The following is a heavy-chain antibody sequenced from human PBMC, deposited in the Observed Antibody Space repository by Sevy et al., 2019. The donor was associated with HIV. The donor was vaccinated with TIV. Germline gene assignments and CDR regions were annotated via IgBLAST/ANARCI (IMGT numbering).Heavy chain of an antibody. D-gene: IGHD2-15*01. CDR2: IKSKTDGGTT. Sequence: GGSLRLSCAASGFTFSNAWMSWVRQAPGKGLEWVGRIKSKTDGGTTDYAAPVKGRFTISRDDSKNTLYLQMYSLKTEDTAVYYCTTCSGGSCYSNYWGQGTLVTVSS. CDR1: GFTFSNAW. J-gene: IGHJ4*02. V-gene: IGHV3-15*01. CDR3: TTCSGGSCYSNY.